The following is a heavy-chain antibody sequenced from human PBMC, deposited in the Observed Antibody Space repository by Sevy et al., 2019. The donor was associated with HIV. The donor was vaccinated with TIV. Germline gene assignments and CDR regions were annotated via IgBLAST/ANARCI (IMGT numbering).Heavy chain of an antibody. D-gene: IGHD3-9*01. CDR1: GYTFTSYA. CDR2: INTNTGNP. CDR3: AGDFDYAILTGYAYYYGMDV. Sequence: ASVKVSCKASGYTFTSYAMNWVRQAPGQGLEGMGWINTNTGNPTYAQGFTGRFVFSLDTSVSTAYLQISSLKAEDTAGYYCAGDFDYAILTGYAYYYGMDVWGQGTTVTVSS. V-gene: IGHV7-4-1*02. J-gene: IGHJ6*02.